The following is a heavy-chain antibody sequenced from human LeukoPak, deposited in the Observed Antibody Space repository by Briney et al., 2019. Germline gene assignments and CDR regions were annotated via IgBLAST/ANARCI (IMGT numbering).Heavy chain of an antibody. Sequence: SVKVSCKASGGTFSSYAISWVRQAPGQGLEWMGGIIPIFGTANYARKFQGRVTITADESTSTAYMELSSLRSEDTAVYYCARVRGSTSSRMDVWGQGTTVTVSS. J-gene: IGHJ6*02. D-gene: IGHD2-2*01. CDR3: ARVRGSTSSRMDV. V-gene: IGHV1-69*13. CDR2: IIPIFGTA. CDR1: GGTFSSYA.